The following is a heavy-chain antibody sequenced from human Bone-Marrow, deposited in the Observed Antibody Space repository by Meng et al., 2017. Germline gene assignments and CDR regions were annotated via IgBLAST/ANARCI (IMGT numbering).Heavy chain of an antibody. CDR1: GDSISSDIW. CDR3: GRDQGRELINH. CDR2: VYHHGDT. J-gene: IGHJ4*02. V-gene: IGHV4-4*02. Sequence: QVQLQESGPGLVKPSGTLSLTCTVSGDSISSDIWWSWVRQPPGKGLEWIGEVYHHGDTNYNPSLKSRVDISVDKSKNQFYLSLFSVTAADTAVYYCGRDQGRELINHWGQGTLVTVSS. D-gene: IGHD1-7*01.